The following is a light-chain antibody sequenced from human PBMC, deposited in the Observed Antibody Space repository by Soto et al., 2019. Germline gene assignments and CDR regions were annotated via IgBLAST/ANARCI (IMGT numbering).Light chain of an antibody. CDR3: AQGLATPFT. V-gene: IGKV2-28*01. J-gene: IGKJ4*01. Sequence: EIVRTQSPLSLPVTPGEPASISCRSSQNLLHSNGYNYLNGYLQKPGQSPQLLIYLGSKRASGVPDRFSGGGSGTDFTLTINRVEAEDVGLYFCAQGLATPFTFGGGTKVEIK. CDR1: QNLLHSNGYNY. CDR2: LGS.